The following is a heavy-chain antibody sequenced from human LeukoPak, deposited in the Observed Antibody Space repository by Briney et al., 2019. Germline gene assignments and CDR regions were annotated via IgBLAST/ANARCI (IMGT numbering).Heavy chain of an antibody. D-gene: IGHD5-12*01. CDR1: GYTFTSYD. CDR2: MNPNSGNT. J-gene: IGHJ6*02. Sequence: ASVKVSCKASGYTFTSYDINWVRQATGQGLEWMGWMNPNSGNTGYAQKFQGRVTMTRNTSISTAYMELSSLRSEDTAVYYCARGLVATTEEDYYYYGMDVWGQGTTVTVSS. CDR3: ARGLVATTEEDYYYYGMDV. V-gene: IGHV1-8*01.